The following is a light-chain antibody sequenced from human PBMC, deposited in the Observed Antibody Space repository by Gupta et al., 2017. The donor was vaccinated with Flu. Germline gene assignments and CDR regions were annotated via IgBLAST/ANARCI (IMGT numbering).Light chain of an antibody. J-gene: IGKJ4*01. CDR3: LHYNGYAIS. CDR2: KAS. V-gene: IGKV1-5*03. CDR1: QSINSW. Sequence: DMQLTQSPSTLSASVGDRVTITCRASQSINSWLDWYQQKPGKAPTPLIYKASSLESGVPSRFSGSGSGTDFTLTISSLQPDDSATYYCLHYNGYAISFGGGTTVEI.